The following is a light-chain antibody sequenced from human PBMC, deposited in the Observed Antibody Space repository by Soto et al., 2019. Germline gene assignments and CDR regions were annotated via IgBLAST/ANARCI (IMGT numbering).Light chain of an antibody. CDR1: QSVSSN. CDR2: GAS. CDR3: QQYNNWPPWT. Sequence: EIVMTQSPATLSVSPVERANLSCSASQSVSSNLAWYQQKPGQAPRLLIYGASTRATGIPARFSGSGSGTEFTLTISSLQSEDFAVYYCQQYNNWPPWTFGQGTKVDI. V-gene: IGKV3-15*01. J-gene: IGKJ1*01.